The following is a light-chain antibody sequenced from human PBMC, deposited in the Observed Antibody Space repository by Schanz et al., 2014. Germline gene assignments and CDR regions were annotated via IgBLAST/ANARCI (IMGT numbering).Light chain of an antibody. CDR1: QSITSY. J-gene: IGKJ1*01. V-gene: IGKV3D-15*01. CDR2: GAS. Sequence: EIVMTQSPATLSVSPGERATLSCRASQSITSYLAWYQQKPGQAPRLLIYGASTRATGIPDRFSGSGSGTDFTLTISSLQPDDFATYYCQQSYIAPRTFGQGTNVGIQ. CDR3: QQSYIAPRT.